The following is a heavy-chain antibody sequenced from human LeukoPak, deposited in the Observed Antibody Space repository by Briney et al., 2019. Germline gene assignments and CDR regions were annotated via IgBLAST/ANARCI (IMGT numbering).Heavy chain of an antibody. D-gene: IGHD6-19*01. V-gene: IGHV4-34*01. Sequence: SETLSLTCTVSGGSIRNYYWSWIRQPPGKGLEWIGEINHSGSTNYNPSLKSRVTISVDTSKNQFSLKLSSVTAADTAVYYCARGAGIAVAGNFDYWGQGTLVTVSS. CDR3: ARGAGIAVAGNFDY. CDR2: INHSGST. CDR1: GGSIRNYY. J-gene: IGHJ4*02.